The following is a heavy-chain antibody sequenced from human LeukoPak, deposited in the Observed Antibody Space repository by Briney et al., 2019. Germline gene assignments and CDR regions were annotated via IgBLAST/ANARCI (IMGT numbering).Heavy chain of an antibody. CDR2: INPHSGGR. CDR1: LYTFTGYY. J-gene: IGHJ4*02. Sequence: ASVKVSCKASLYTFTGYYMHWVGQAPGQGREWMGGINPHSGGRNYAQKLQGRVTMTRDKSISTAYMEMSSLRSDDAAVYYCARDRAIAVAGTRDDFEYWGQGTLVTVSS. D-gene: IGHD6-19*01. CDR3: ARDRAIAVAGTRDDFEY. V-gene: IGHV1-2*02.